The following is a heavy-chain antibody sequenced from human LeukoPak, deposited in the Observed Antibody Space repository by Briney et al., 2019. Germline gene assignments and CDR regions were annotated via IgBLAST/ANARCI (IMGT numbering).Heavy chain of an antibody. CDR3: ARWDGYPYYYGMDV. CDR1: GGSISSGGYY. J-gene: IGHJ6*02. V-gene: IGHV4-61*08. Sequence: SETLSLTCAVSGGSISSGGYYWSWIRQPPGKGVEWIGEINHSGSTNYNPSLKSRVTISVDTSKNQFSLKLSSVTAADTAVYYCARWDGYPYYYGMDVWGQGTTVTVSS. D-gene: IGHD5-18*01. CDR2: INHSGST.